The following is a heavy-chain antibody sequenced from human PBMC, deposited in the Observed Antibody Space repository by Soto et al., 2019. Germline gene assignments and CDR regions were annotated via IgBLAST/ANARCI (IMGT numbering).Heavy chain of an antibody. Sequence: EVQLLESGGGLVQPGGSLRLSCAASGFTFSSYAMSWVRQAPGKGLECVSAISASGGTTYHADSVKGRFTISRDNSKNTLYLQMNSLRAEDTAVYYCAKRVPLAGLDYWGQGTLVTVSS. J-gene: IGHJ4*02. CDR2: ISASGGTT. V-gene: IGHV3-23*01. CDR3: AKRVPLAGLDY. CDR1: GFTFSSYA. D-gene: IGHD1-1*01.